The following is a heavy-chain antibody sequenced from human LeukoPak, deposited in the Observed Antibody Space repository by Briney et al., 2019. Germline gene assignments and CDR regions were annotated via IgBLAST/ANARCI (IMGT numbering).Heavy chain of an antibody. CDR2: IRSKANNYAT. CDR3: TRQTDFWSAPIEN. J-gene: IGHJ4*02. CDR1: GFSFSGSA. Sequence: GGSLRPSCAASGFSFSGSAVHWVRQASGKGLEWVGRIRSKANNYATAYAASVKGRFTISRDDSKNTAYLQMNSLKTEDTAVYYCTRQTDFWSAPIENWGQGTLVTVSS. V-gene: IGHV3-73*01. D-gene: IGHD3-3*01.